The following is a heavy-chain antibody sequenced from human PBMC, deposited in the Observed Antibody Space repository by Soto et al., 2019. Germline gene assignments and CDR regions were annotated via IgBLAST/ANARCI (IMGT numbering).Heavy chain of an antibody. CDR1: GGSISNENYY. CDR3: ARGVLVPAAMVNWFDP. V-gene: IGHV4-30-2*01. CDR2: IYHSGST. D-gene: IGHD2-2*01. J-gene: IGHJ5*02. Sequence: SATLSLTCTVSGGSISNENYYWNWIRQPPGKGMEWIGYIYHSGSTYYNPSLKSRVTISVDRSKNQFSLKLSSVTAADTAVYYCARGVLVPAAMVNWFDPWGQGTLVTVSS.